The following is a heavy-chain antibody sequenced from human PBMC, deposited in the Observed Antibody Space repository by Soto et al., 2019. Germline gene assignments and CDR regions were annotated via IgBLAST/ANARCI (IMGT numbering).Heavy chain of an antibody. CDR2: IYPGDSDT. J-gene: IGHJ6*02. CDR1: GEIFTPYW. CDR3: ARLKSAEAGMDV. Sequence: PGGSLKIYWRGSGEIFTPYWIAWVRLLPGKGLEWMGIIYPGDSDTRYSPSFQGQVTMSVDKSINTAYLQWSSLKASDTAMYYCARLKSAEAGMDVWGQGHTVTVSS. V-gene: IGHV5-51*01. D-gene: IGHD3-3*01.